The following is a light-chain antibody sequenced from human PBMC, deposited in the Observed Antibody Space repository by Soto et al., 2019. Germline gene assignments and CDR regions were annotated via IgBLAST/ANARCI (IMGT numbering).Light chain of an antibody. CDR1: ENVGTN. Sequence: IVLTQSPATLSVSPGERVTLSCRASENVGTNLAWYQQRPGHPPRLLIYGSSTRATGISATFSGSGSRTEFTLTISSLQSEDSAVYYCQQYNNWGLSFGGGTRVEIK. CDR3: QQYNNWGLS. CDR2: GSS. J-gene: IGKJ4*01. V-gene: IGKV3D-15*01.